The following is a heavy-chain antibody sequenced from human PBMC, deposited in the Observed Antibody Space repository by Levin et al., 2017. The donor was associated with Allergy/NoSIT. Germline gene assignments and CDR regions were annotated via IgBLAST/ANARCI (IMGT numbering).Heavy chain of an antibody. D-gene: IGHD3-3*01. V-gene: IGHV3-49*03. CDR1: GFSFRDYA. Sequence: GGSLRLSCATSGFSFRDYAIGWFRQAPGKGLEWVGYIRNIGFGGTIEYAASVKGRFIISRDDSKGIAYLQMNSLRVEDTGLYYCTGGLGAAIFWGQGTLVTVSS. CDR2: IRNIGFGGTI. J-gene: IGHJ4*02. CDR3: TGGLGAAIF.